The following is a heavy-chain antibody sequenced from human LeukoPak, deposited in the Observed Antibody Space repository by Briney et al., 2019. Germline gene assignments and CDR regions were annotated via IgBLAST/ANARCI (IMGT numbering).Heavy chain of an antibody. Sequence: GGSLRLSCAASGFTFSGYDMSWVRQAPGKGLEWVSYTSSSSSTIYYADSVKSRFTISRDNAKNSLYLQMNSLRAEDTAVYYCASSYGEPPYYYYYGMDVWGQGTTVTVSS. V-gene: IGHV3-48*04. CDR3: ASSYGEPPYYYYYGMDV. J-gene: IGHJ6*02. CDR1: GFTFSGYD. CDR2: TSSSSSTI. D-gene: IGHD4-17*01.